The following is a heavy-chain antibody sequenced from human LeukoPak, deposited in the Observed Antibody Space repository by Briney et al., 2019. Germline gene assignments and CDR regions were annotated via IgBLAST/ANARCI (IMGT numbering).Heavy chain of an antibody. CDR2: IRYDGSNK. D-gene: IGHD2-15*01. Sequence: GGSLRLSCAASGFTFSSYGMHWVRQAPGKGLEWVAFIRYDGSNKYYADSVKGRFTISRDNSKNTLHLQMNSLRAEDTAVYYCAKPGYCSGGSCRYYFDYWGQGTLVTVSS. CDR1: GFTFSSYG. V-gene: IGHV3-30*02. CDR3: AKPGYCSGGSCRYYFDY. J-gene: IGHJ4*02.